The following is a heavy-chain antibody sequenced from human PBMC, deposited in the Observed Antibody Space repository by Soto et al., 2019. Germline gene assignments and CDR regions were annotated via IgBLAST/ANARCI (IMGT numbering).Heavy chain of an antibody. D-gene: IGHD3-16*02. J-gene: IGHJ5*02. CDR1: GGTFSSYA. CDR3: ARDKYEYYDYVWGSYPKARWFDP. V-gene: IGHV1-69*13. Sequence: SVKVSCKASGGTFSSYAISWVRQAPGQGLEWMGGIIPIFGTANYAQKFQGRVTITADESTSTAYMELSSLRSEDTAVYYCARDKYEYYDYVWGSYPKARWFDPWGQGTLVTVSS. CDR2: IIPIFGTA.